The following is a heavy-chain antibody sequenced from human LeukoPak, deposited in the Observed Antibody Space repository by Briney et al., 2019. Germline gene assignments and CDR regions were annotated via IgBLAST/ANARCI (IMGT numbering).Heavy chain of an antibody. CDR3: ARPSRSAYYYDLEY. D-gene: IGHD3-22*01. J-gene: IGHJ4*02. Sequence: KPSETLSLTCTVSGGSISGTTYYWGWIRQPPGKGLEWIGYIFYSGNTYYNPSLKSRVTISLDTSKNQFSLNLNSVTAADTAVYFCARPSRSAYYYDLEYWGQGTLVTVSS. CDR1: GGSISGTTYY. CDR2: IFYSGNT. V-gene: IGHV4-39*01.